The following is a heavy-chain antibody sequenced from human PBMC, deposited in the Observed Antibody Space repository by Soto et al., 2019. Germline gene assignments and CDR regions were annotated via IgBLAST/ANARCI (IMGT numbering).Heavy chain of an antibody. V-gene: IGHV5-51*01. CDR3: ATSSGWSLDAFDI. D-gene: IGHD6-19*01. CDR2: IYPGDSDT. Sequence: GESLKISCKGSGYSFTSYWIGWVRQMPGKGLEWMGIIYPGDSDTRYSPSFQGQVTISADKSISTAYLQWSSLKASDTAMYSCATSSGWSLDAFDIWGQGTMVTVSS. CDR1: GYSFTSYW. J-gene: IGHJ3*02.